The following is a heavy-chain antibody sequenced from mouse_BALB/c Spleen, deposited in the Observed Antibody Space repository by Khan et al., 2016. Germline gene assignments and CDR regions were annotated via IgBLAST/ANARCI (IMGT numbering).Heavy chain of an antibody. V-gene: IGHV1-9*01. CDR2: ILPGTDST. Sequence: QVQLQQSGAELMKPGASVKISCKASGYTFRRYWIEWIKERPGHGLEWIGEILPGTDSTNYNDKFQGKAAFTAETSSSTAYIQLNSLTSEDSAVYYCAAVASWGQGTLVTVSA. CDR1: GYTFRRYW. CDR3: AAVAS. J-gene: IGHJ3*01.